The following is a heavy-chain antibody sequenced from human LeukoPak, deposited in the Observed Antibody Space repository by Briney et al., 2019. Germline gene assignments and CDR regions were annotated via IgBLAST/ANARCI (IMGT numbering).Heavy chain of an antibody. J-gene: IGHJ4*02. D-gene: IGHD3-9*01. CDR1: GFTFSSYA. CDR2: ISGSGGST. Sequence: GGSLRLSCAASGFTFSSYAMSWVRQAPGKGLGWVSAISGSGGSTSYADSVKGRFTISRDNSKNALYLQMNGLRAEDTAVYYCAKDGKSERYFDWLSLFDYWGQGTLVTVSS. V-gene: IGHV3-23*01. CDR3: AKDGKSERYFDWLSLFDY.